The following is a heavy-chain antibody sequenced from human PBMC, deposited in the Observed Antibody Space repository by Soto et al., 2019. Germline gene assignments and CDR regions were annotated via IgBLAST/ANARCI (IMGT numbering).Heavy chain of an antibody. CDR1: GFTFSSYA. J-gene: IGHJ6*01. D-gene: IGHD4-4*01. CDR2: ISYDGSNK. V-gene: IGHV3-30-3*01. Sequence: QVQLVESGGGVVQPGRSLRLSCAASGFTFSSYAMHWIRQAPGKGLEWVAVISYDGSNKYYADSVKGRFTISRDNSKNTLYLQMNSLRAEDTAVYYCASTTTVTTDYYDYGMDVW. CDR3: ASTTTVTTDYYDYGMDV.